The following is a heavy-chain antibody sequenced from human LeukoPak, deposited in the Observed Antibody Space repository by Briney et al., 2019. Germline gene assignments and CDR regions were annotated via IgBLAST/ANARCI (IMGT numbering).Heavy chain of an antibody. V-gene: IGHV1-18*04. CDR2: INPNSGDT. Sequence: ASVKVSCKASGYTFTGYYIHWVRQAPGQGLEWMGWINPNSGDTNYAQKLQGRVTMTTDTSTSTAYMELRSLTSDDTAVYYCARGGVTSVVDVWGKGTTVTISS. CDR1: GYTFTGYY. J-gene: IGHJ6*04. CDR3: ARGGVTSVVDV. D-gene: IGHD4-23*01.